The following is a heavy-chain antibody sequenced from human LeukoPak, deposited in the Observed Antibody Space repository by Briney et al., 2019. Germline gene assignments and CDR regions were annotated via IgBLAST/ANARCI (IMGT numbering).Heavy chain of an antibody. J-gene: IGHJ4*02. CDR3: ATIKSGYPFGYFDF. V-gene: IGHV4-59*11. CDR2: MTDSETT. Sequence: PSETLSLTCTVPGVSITTHYWSWHRQPPGKELEWIAYMTDSETTKNNPSLKSRITLSADTSKNQFSLSLSSVTEADTAVYFCATIKSGYPFGYFDFWGQGILVTVSS. CDR1: GVSITTHY. D-gene: IGHD5-18*01.